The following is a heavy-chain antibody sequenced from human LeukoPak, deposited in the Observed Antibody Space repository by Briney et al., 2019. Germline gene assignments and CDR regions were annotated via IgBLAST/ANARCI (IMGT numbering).Heavy chain of an antibody. CDR1: GFTFSSYS. V-gene: IGHV3-48*04. D-gene: IGHD5-24*01. CDR2: ISSSSTI. CDR3: ARDPFTRWLQSRYFDY. J-gene: IGHJ4*02. Sequence: GGSLRLSCAASGFTFSSYSMNWVRQAPGKGLEWVSYISSSSTIYYADSVKGRFTISRDNAKNSLYLQMNSLRAEDTAVYYCARDPFTRWLQSRYFDYWGQGTLVTVSS.